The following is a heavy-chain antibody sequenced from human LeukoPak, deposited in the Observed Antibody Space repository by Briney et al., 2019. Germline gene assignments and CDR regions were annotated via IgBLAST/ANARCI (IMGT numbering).Heavy chain of an antibody. J-gene: IGHJ4*02. CDR1: GFTVSSYY. CDR3: ARLLQTIFDY. Sequence: GGSLRLSCAASGFTVSSYYMSWVRQAPGKGPEWVSVIYSGGSTYYADSVKGRFTISRDNSKNTLYLQMNSLRAEDTAVYYCARLLQTIFDYWGQGTLVTVSS. CDR2: IYSGGST. V-gene: IGHV3-66*04. D-gene: IGHD1/OR15-1a*01.